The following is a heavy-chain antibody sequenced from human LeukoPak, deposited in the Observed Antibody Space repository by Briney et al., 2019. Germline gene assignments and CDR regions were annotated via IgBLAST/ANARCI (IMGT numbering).Heavy chain of an antibody. J-gene: IGHJ2*01. CDR3: ARDRSYDYVWGSYLQAWYFDL. V-gene: IGHV1-8*01. D-gene: IGHD3-16*02. CDR1: GYTFTSYD. CDR2: MNPNSGNT. Sequence: ASVKVSCKASGYTFTSYDINWVRQATGQGLEWMGWMNPNSGNTGYAQKFQGRVTITADKSTSTAYMELSSLRSEDTAVYYCARDRSYDYVWGSYLQAWYFDLWGRGTLVTVSS.